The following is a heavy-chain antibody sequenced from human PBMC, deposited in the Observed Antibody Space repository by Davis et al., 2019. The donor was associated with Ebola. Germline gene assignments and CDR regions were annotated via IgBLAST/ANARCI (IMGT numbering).Heavy chain of an antibody. V-gene: IGHV3-74*01. CDR1: GFTFSSYW. CDR2: INSDGSST. CDR3: ARGLFITGTTNWFDP. D-gene: IGHD1-7*01. Sequence: PSGSLRLSCAASGFTFSSYWMHWVRQAPGKGLVWVSRINSDGSSTSYADSVKGRFTISRDNAKNTLYLQMNSLRAEDTAVYYCARGLFITGTTNWFDPWGQGTLVTVSS. J-gene: IGHJ5*02.